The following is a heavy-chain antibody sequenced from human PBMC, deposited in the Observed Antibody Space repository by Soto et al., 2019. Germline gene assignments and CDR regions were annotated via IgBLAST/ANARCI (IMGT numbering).Heavy chain of an antibody. CDR1: GGSITSSFY. D-gene: IGHD6-13*01. Sequence: QLQLQESGPGLVKPSETLSLSCTVSGGSITSSFYWGWIRQPPGKGLEWIGSIYGTGNTYYNPSLKGRVTLSADTSKHQFSLNLISVTAADTAVYYCRSSSRYSTDVWGQGATVTVSS. CDR3: RSSSRYSTDV. V-gene: IGHV4-39*01. J-gene: IGHJ6*02. CDR2: IYGTGNT.